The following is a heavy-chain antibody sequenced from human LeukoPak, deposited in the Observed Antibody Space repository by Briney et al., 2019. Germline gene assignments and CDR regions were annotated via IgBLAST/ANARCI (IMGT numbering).Heavy chain of an antibody. Sequence: GGSLRLSCVASGFTFSSYAMRWVRQAPGEGLEWVSGISGGGNTTLYLDSVKGRFTISRDNSKNALYLQMNSLRAEDTAVYYCTSGSLSSYYFDYWGQGTLVTVPS. CDR3: TSGSLSSYYFDY. CDR1: GFTFSSYA. CDR2: ISGGGNTT. J-gene: IGHJ4*02. D-gene: IGHD3-9*01. V-gene: IGHV3-23*01.